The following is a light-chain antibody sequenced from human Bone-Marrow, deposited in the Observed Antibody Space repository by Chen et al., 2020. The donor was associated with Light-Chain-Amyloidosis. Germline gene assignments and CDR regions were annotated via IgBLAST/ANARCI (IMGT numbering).Light chain of an antibody. CDR2: AAA. V-gene: IGKV1-39*01. J-gene: IGKJ1*01. CDR3: QQTYSNFVT. Sequence: DIQMTQSPSSLSASVGDRLTITCRASQSIGSHLNWYQQKPGKAPKLLIYAAASLQSGVPSRFSGSGSGTDFTLFVSGLQPEDFATDYCQQTYSNFVTFGQGTTVAIK. CDR1: QSIGSH.